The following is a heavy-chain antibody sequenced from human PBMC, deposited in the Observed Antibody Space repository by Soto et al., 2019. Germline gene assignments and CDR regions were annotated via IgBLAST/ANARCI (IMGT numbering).Heavy chain of an antibody. D-gene: IGHD6-13*01. V-gene: IGHV4-30-2*01. CDR1: GGSISSGGYS. Sequence: QLQLQESGSGLVKPSQTLSLTCAVSGGSISSGGYSWGWIRQPPGKGLEWIGYIYHSGSTYYNPSLKSRVTISVDRSKNQFSLKLSSVTAADTAVYYCARVCKQQRYGWFDPWGQGTLVTVSS. CDR3: ARVCKQQRYGWFDP. J-gene: IGHJ5*02. CDR2: IYHSGST.